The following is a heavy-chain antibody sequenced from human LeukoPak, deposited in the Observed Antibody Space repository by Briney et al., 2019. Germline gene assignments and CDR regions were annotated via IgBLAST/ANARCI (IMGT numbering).Heavy chain of an antibody. V-gene: IGHV3-9*01. J-gene: IGHJ4*02. D-gene: IGHD3-10*01. CDR2: ISWNSGSI. Sequence: GGSLTLSCAASGFTFDDYAMHWVRQAPGKGLEWVSGISWNSGSIGYADSVKGRFTISRDNAKNSLYLQMNSLRAEDTALYYCAKDTPLSGGAFDYWGQGTLVTVSS. CDR3: AKDTPLSGGAFDY. CDR1: GFTFDDYA.